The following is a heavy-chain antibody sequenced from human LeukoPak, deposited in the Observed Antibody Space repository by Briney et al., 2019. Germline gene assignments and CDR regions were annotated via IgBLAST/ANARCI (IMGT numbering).Heavy chain of an antibody. CDR2: INPNSGGT. D-gene: IGHD1-14*01. CDR1: GYTFTDYY. Sequence: ASVKVSFKTSGYTFTDYYMHWVRQAPGQGRGWMGWINPNSGGTNYAQKFQGRVTMTRDTSISTAYMELSRLRSDDTAVYYCARGPRTNWFDPWGQGTLVTVSS. J-gene: IGHJ5*02. V-gene: IGHV1-2*02. CDR3: ARGPRTNWFDP.